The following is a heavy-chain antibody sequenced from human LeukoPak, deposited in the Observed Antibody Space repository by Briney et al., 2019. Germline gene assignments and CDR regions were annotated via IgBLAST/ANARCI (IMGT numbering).Heavy chain of an antibody. CDR1: GGSISSSSYY. CDR2: IYYSGST. Sequence: PSETLSLTCTVSGGSISSSSYYWGWIRQPPGKGLEWIGSIYYSGSTYYNPSLKSRVTISVDTSKNQFPLKLSSVTAADTAVYYCASPWWELPRWGQGTLVTVSS. CDR3: ASPWWELPR. V-gene: IGHV4-39*06. D-gene: IGHD1-26*01. J-gene: IGHJ4*02.